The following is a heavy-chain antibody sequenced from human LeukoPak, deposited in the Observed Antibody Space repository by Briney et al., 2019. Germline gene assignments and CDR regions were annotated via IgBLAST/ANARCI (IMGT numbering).Heavy chain of an antibody. CDR1: GGSTTSFF. CDR3: AKRYCGGGSCYAAY. V-gene: IGHV4-59*01. CDR2: SHYSGSS. J-gene: IGHJ4*02. Sequence: SETLSLTCTVSGGSTTSFFWSWIRQPPGKGLEWIGYSHYSGSSNYSPSLKSRVTISLDTSKNQFSLKLSSVTAADTAVYYCAKRYCGGGSCYAAYWGQGALVTVSS. D-gene: IGHD2-15*01.